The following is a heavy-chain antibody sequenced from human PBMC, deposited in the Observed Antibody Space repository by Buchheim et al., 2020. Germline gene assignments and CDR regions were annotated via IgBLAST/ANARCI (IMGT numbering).Heavy chain of an antibody. CDR1: GFTFSSYG. D-gene: IGHD3-22*01. J-gene: IGHJ6*02. Sequence: QVQLVESGGGVVQPGRSLRLSCAASGFTFSSYGMHWVRQAPGKGLEWVAVIWHDGSNKYYADSVKGRFTISRDNSKNTLYLQMNSLRTEDTAVYYCAKDDSSGYYYYYYGMDVWGQGTT. CDR3: AKDDSSGYYYYYYGMDV. V-gene: IGHV3-33*06. CDR2: IWHDGSNK.